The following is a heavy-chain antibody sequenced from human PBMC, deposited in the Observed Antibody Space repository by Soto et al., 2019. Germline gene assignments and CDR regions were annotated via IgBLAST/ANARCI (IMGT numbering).Heavy chain of an antibody. D-gene: IGHD6-19*01. J-gene: IGHJ4*02. CDR2: LIPILGTT. CDR3: ARASGYVSGWYHDY. Sequence: SVKVSCKASGGTFSSDAVSWVRQAPGQGLEWMGGLIPILGTTHYAQKFQGRVTITADESTNTAYMELSSPRSDDTAVYYCARASGYVSGWYHDYWGQGTRVTVSS. CDR1: GGTFSSDA. V-gene: IGHV1-69*13.